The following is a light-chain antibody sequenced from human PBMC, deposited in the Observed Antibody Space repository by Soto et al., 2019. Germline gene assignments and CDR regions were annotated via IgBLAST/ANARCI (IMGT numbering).Light chain of an antibody. J-gene: IGLJ1*01. CDR2: EVS. CDR1: SSDVGKYDY. CDR3: SSYTSSSTLC. Sequence: QSALTQPPSASGSPGQSVTISCTGTSSDVGKYDYVSWFQHHPGKAPKLIIYEVSKRPSGVPDRFSGSKSGSTASLTVSGLQTEDEADYYCSSYTSSSTLCFGTGTKVTVL. V-gene: IGLV2-8*01.